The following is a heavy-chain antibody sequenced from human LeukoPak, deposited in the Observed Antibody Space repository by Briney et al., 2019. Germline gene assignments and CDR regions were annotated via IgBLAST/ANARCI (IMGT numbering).Heavy chain of an antibody. J-gene: IGHJ3*02. V-gene: IGHV3-20*04. CDR2: INWNGGST. CDR3: ARVRSSSVGAFDI. Sequence: GGSLRLSRAASGFTFRSYAMSWVRQAPGKGLEWVSGINWNGGSTGYADSVKGRFTISRDNAKNSLYLQMNSLRAEDTALYYCARVRSSSVGAFDIWGQGTMVTVSS. D-gene: IGHD6-6*01. CDR1: GFTFRSYA.